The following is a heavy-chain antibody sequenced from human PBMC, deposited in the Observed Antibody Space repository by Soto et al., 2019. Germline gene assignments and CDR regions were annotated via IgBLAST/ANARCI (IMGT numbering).Heavy chain of an antibody. V-gene: IGHV4-34*01. D-gene: IGHD2-21*02. Sequence: SETLSLTCAVYGGSFSGYYWSWIRQPPGKGLEWIGEINHSGSTNYNPSLKSRVTISVDTSKNQFSLKLSSVTAADTAVYYCARGNARTVVTAVPPGYSQFCGQGIRVTVSS. CDR1: GGSFSGYY. CDR3: ARGNARTVVTAVPPGYSQF. CDR2: INHSGST. J-gene: IGHJ1*01.